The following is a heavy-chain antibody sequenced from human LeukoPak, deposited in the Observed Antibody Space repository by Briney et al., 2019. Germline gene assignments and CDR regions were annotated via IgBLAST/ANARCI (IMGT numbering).Heavy chain of an antibody. J-gene: IGHJ4*02. D-gene: IGHD3-9*01. CDR1: GFTFSDYY. CDR2: ISSSGSTI. CDR3: ARSRYYDILTGYSHFDY. V-gene: IGHV3-11*01. Sequence: KPGGSLRLSCAASGFTFSDYYMSWIRQAPGKGLEWVSYISSSGSTIYYADSVKGRFTISRDNAKNSLYLQMNSLRAEDTAVNYCARSRYYDILTGYSHFDYWGQGTLVTVSS.